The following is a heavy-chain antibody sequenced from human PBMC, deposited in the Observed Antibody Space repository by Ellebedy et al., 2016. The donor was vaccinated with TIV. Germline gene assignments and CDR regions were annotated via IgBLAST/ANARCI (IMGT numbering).Heavy chain of an antibody. J-gene: IGHJ4*02. CDR1: GGSISSYY. D-gene: IGHD1-26*01. Sequence: MPSETLSLTCTVSGGSISSYYWSWIRQPPGKGLEWIGYIYYSGSTNYNPSLKSRVTISVDKSKNQFSLKLSSVTAADTAVYYCAREGGVGAVFDYWGQGTLVTVSS. CDR2: IYYSGST. V-gene: IGHV4-59*12. CDR3: AREGGVGAVFDY.